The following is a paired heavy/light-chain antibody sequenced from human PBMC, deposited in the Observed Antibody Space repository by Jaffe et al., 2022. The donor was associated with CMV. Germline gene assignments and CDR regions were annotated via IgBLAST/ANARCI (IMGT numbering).Light chain of an antibody. CDR1: SGSIASNY. J-gene: IGLJ3*02. V-gene: IGLV6-57*04. Sequence: NFMLTQPHSVSESPGKTVTISCTRSSGSIASNYVQWFQQRPGSAPTTVIYEDNQRPSGVPDRFSGSVDGSSNSASLTISGLKTEDEADYYCQSYDSSNQRVFGGGTKLTVL. CDR3: QSYDSSNQRV. CDR2: EDN.
Heavy chain of an antibody. V-gene: IGHV4-39*01. CDR2: IYYSGST. Sequence: QLQLQESGPGLVKPSETLSLTCTVSHGSISTSIYYWGWIRQPPGKGLEWIGTIYYSGSTYYNPSLKSRVTMSVDTSKNQFSLKLSSVTAADTAVYFCARHPNYYASGGSSISYYYGPDVWGQGTTVTVSS. D-gene: IGHD3-22*01. CDR1: HGSISTSIYY. CDR3: ARHPNYYASGGSSISYYYGPDV. J-gene: IGHJ6*02.